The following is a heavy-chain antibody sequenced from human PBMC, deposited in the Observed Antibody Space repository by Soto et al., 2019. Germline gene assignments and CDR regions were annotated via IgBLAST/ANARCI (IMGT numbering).Heavy chain of an antibody. CDR2: IYYSGRT. CDR3: ARGPMQLWSGHYFDY. CDR1: GGSISSGGYY. Sequence: QVQLQESGPGLVKPSQTLSLTCTVSGGSISSGGYYWSWIRQHPGKGLEWIGYIYYSGRTYYTPSPKSRVTVSVDTSKDQFSLKLSSVTAADTAVYYCARGPMQLWSGHYFDYWGQGTLVTVSS. J-gene: IGHJ4*02. V-gene: IGHV4-31*03. D-gene: IGHD5-18*01.